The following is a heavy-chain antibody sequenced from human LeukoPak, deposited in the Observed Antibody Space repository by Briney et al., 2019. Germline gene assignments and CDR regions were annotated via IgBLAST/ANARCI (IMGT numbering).Heavy chain of an antibody. D-gene: IGHD7-27*01. J-gene: IGHJ4*02. CDR2: INNDGSST. V-gene: IGHV3-74*01. Sequence: GGSLRLFCGASGFTFSSYWMQWVRQAPGKGLVWVSRINNDGSSTSYADSVQGRFTIPRDNAKNTLYLQMNSLRAEDTAVYYCASEIYWGPSDYWGQGTLVTVSS. CDR3: ASEIYWGPSDY. CDR1: GFTFSSYW.